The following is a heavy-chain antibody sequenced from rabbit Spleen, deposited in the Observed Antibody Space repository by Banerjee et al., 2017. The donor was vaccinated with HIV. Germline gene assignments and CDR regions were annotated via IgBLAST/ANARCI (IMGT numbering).Heavy chain of an antibody. CDR3: VRGASSSGYYNL. Sequence: QLKESGGGLVQPGGSLKLSCTASGFDFSRDYMSWVRQAPGKGLEWIGYIDPVFGSTYYSNWVNGRFTISSHNAQNTLYLQLNSLTAADTATYFCVRGASSSGYYNLWGQGTLVTVS. CDR1: GFDFSRDY. CDR2: IDPVFGST. J-gene: IGHJ4*01. V-gene: IGHV1S7*01. D-gene: IGHD1-1*01.